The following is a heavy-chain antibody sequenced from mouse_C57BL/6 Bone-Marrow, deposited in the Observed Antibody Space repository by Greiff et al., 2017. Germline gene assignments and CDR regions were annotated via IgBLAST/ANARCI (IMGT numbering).Heavy chain of an antibody. CDR3: ASSSLYYYAMDY. Sequence: QVQLQQSGAELVKPGASVKLSCKASGYTFTSYWMQWVKQRPGQGLECIGEIDPSDSYTNYNQKFKGKATLTVDTSSSTAYMQLSSLTSEDSAVYYCASSSLYYYAMDYWGQGTSVTVSS. CDR1: GYTFTSYW. CDR2: IDPSDSYT. J-gene: IGHJ4*01. D-gene: IGHD1-1*01. V-gene: IGHV1-50*01.